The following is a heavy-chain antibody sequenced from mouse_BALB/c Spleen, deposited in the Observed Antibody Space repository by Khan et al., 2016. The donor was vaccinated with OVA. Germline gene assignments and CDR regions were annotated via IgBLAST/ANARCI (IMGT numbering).Heavy chain of an antibody. J-gene: IGHJ3*01. CDR2: IFPGDGTT. V-gene: IGHV1-85*01. CDR1: GYTFTGYD. D-gene: IGHD2-4*01. CDR3: ARGSTMMSWFAY. Sequence: QVQLKQSGAELVKPGASVKLSCKASGYTFTGYDINWVRQRPEQGLEWIGRIFPGDGTTKYNEKFKGKATLTTDKSSSTAYMQLSRLTAEDSAVYFCARGSTMMSWFAYWCQGTLVTVSA.